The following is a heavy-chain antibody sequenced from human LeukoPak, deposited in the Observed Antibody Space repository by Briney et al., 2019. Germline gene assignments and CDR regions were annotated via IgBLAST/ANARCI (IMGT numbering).Heavy chain of an antibody. CDR3: ARQDSSSWNYYFDY. Sequence: SETLSLTCTVSGGSISSSSCYWGWIRQPPGKGLEWIGSIYYSGSTYYNPSLKSRVTISVDTSKNQFSLKLSSVTAADTAVYYCARQDSSSWNYYFDYWGQGTLVTVSS. D-gene: IGHD6-13*01. CDR1: GGSISSSSCY. J-gene: IGHJ4*02. V-gene: IGHV4-39*01. CDR2: IYYSGST.